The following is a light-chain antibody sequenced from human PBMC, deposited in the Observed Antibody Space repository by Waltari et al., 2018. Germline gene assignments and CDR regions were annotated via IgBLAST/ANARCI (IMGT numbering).Light chain of an antibody. CDR2: KNN. CDR3: GTWDDSLSRPV. J-gene: IGLJ3*02. Sequence: QSVLTPPPSASGTPGQGVPISCSGSSSNIESNYVYWYHQFQGTAPKVLMFKNNQRPSGVSDRFSASNSGASASLAISGLRSDDEADYYCGTWDDSLSRPVFGGGTKLTVL. CDR1: SSNIESNY. V-gene: IGLV1-47*01.